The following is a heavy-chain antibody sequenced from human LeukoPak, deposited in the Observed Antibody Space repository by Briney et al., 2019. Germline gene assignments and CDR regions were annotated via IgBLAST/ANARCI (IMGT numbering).Heavy chain of an antibody. CDR1: GGSISSYY. D-gene: IGHD1-26*01. CDR2: IYHSGTT. J-gene: IGHJ4*02. V-gene: IGHV4-59*01. CDR3: ARNIVGPRQVDY. Sequence: SETLSLTCTVSGGSISSYYWSRIRQPPRKGLEWIGYIYHSGTTNYNPSLKSRVTISVDTSKSQFFLKLSSVTAADTAIYYCARNIVGPRQVDYWGQGTLVTVSS.